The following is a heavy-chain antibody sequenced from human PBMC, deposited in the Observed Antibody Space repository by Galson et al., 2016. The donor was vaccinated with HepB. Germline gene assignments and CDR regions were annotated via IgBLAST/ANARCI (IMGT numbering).Heavy chain of an antibody. J-gene: IGHJ5*02. CDR1: GYSFTNFA. CDR3: ARGGLYCSVSPCISYHWFYP. D-gene: IGHD2-15*01. CDR2: INAGNGDT. Sequence: SVKVSCKASGYSFTNFAINWVRQAPGQSLEWMGWINAGNGDTKYSQKFQNRVTIIRDTSASTAYMELSSLRSEDTAVYYCARGGLYCSVSPCISYHWFYPWGQGTLVTVSS. V-gene: IGHV1-3*01.